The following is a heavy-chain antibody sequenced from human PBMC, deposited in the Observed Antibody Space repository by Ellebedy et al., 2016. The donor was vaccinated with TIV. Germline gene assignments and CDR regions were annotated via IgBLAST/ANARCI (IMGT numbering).Heavy chain of an antibody. D-gene: IGHD3-22*01. V-gene: IGHV3-23*01. Sequence: GESLKISCAASGFTFSSYAMSWVRQAPGKGLEWVSTISNTGSRTYYADSVEGRFIISRDNSKKTLYLQMNSLRAEDTATYYCVKGRGGGSDSSAPRYYFDSWGLGTLVTVSS. CDR2: ISNTGSRT. J-gene: IGHJ4*02. CDR3: VKGRGGGSDSSAPRYYFDS. CDR1: GFTFSSYA.